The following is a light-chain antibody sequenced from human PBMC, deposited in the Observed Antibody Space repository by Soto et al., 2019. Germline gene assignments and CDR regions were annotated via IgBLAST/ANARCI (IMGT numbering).Light chain of an antibody. CDR1: QDIRKY. Sequence: DIQMTQSPSSLSASVGDRVTITCQASQDIRKYLNWYQQEPGKAPKLLIYGASNLEPGVPSRFSGGGSGTDFTFTISSLRPEDISTYYCQQYATVPYTFGRGTKLEIK. J-gene: IGKJ2*01. V-gene: IGKV1-33*01. CDR3: QQYATVPYT. CDR2: GAS.